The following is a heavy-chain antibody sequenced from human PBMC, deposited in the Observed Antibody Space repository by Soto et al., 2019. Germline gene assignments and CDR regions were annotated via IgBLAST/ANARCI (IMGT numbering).Heavy chain of an antibody. CDR3: ARDSTTTNPV. Sequence: QVQLVQSGAEVRRPGTSVMVSCKASGYTFTDYDINWVRQATGQGLEWMGWMNPKSGNTGYAQKFQGRVSMTRNTATSTAYMELSSLRSDDTALYYCARDSTTTNPVWGQGTMVTVSS. CDR1: GYTFTDYD. CDR2: MNPKSGNT. V-gene: IGHV1-8*01. D-gene: IGHD1-26*01. J-gene: IGHJ3*01.